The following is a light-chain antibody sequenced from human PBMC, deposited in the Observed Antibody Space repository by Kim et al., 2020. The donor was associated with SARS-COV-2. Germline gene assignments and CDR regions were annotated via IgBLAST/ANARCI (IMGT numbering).Light chain of an antibody. CDR1: SPNIGAGYD. J-gene: IGLJ2*01. CDR2: VNS. CDR3: QSYDTSLGGSRV. V-gene: IGLV1-40*01. Sequence: VTMSCTGSSPNIGAGYDVPWYQHLPGTAPKLLIYVNSNRPSGVPDRFSGFKSGTSASLAITGLQAADEADYYCQSYDTSLGGSRVFGGGTKLTVL.